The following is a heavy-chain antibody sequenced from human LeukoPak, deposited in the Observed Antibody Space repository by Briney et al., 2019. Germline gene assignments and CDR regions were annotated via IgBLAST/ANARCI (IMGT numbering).Heavy chain of an antibody. CDR2: IYYSGST. J-gene: IGHJ4*02. V-gene: IGHV4-30-4*08. D-gene: IGHD3-10*01. Sequence: SQTLSLTCTVSDGSISSGDYYWSWIRQPPGKGLEWIGYIYYSGSTYYNPSLKSRVTISVDTSKNQFSLKLSSVTAADTAVYYCARAGRLWFGEGSANKSDYWGQGTLVTVSS. CDR1: DGSISSGDYY. CDR3: ARAGRLWFGEGSANKSDY.